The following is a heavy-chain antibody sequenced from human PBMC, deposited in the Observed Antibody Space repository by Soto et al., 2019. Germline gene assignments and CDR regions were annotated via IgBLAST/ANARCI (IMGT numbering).Heavy chain of an antibody. J-gene: IGHJ3*02. CDR1: GYTFTSYY. D-gene: IGHD1-20*01. CDR2: INPSGGST. Sequence: ASVKVSCKASGYTFTSYYMHWVRQAPGQGLEWMGIINPSGGSTSYAQKFQGRVTMTRDTSTSTVYMELSGLRSEDTAVYYCARDRAGITGRNDAFDIWGQGTMVTVSS. V-gene: IGHV1-46*01. CDR3: ARDRAGITGRNDAFDI.